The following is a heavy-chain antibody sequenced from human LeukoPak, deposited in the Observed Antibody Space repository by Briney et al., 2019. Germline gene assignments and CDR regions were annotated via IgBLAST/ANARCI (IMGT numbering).Heavy chain of an antibody. CDR3: ARDFKTEDGYNTYYFDY. CDR1: GFTFSDYA. CDR2: ISSDTNTK. V-gene: IGHV3-30*09. Sequence: GGSLRLSCAASGFTFSDYALHWVRQAPGEGLEWVAFISSDTNTKYADSVKGRFAISRDNAKSTLFLQMSSLRTEDTAVYYCARDFKTEDGYNTYYFDYWGQGTLVTVSS. J-gene: IGHJ4*02. D-gene: IGHD5-24*01.